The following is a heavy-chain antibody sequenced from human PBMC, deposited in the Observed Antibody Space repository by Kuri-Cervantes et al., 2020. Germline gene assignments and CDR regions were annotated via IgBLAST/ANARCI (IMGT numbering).Heavy chain of an antibody. V-gene: IGHV4-38-2*01. CDR2: IYHSGST. Sequence: SQTLSLTCAVSGYSISSGYYWGWIRQPPGKGLEWIGSIYHSGSTYYNPSLKSRVTISVDTSKNQFSLKLSSVTAADTAVYFCSKVPYYSDSSFYAIYFDYWGQGTLVTVSS. J-gene: IGHJ4*02. CDR1: GYSISSGYY. CDR3: SKVPYYSDSSFYAIYFDY. D-gene: IGHD3-22*01.